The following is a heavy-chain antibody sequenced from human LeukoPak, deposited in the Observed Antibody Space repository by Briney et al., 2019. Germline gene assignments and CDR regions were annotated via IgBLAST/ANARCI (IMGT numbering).Heavy chain of an antibody. V-gene: IGHV4-39*01. D-gene: IGHD6-19*01. CDR1: GASISSSTYY. Sequence: SDTLSLTCTVSGASISSSTYYWGWIRQPPGKGLEWIGSNTYYNPSLKSRVTISLDTSKNQFSLKLSSLTAADTAVYYCARHLDSSGWYHGDAFDIWGQGTMVTVSS. J-gene: IGHJ3*02. CDR2: NT. CDR3: ARHLDSSGWYHGDAFDI.